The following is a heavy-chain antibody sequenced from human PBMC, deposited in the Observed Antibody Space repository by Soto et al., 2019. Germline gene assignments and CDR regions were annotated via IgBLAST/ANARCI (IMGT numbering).Heavy chain of an antibody. J-gene: IGHJ3*02. CDR2: ITGTGGTT. V-gene: IGHV3-23*01. Sequence: PGGSLRFSCAASGFTFSTYSMSWVRQAPGKGLEWVAHITGTGGTTYYADSVKGRFTISRDTSRNTLYLQMNSLGAEDTALYYCAKCMQTYWNYDAHHIWGQGTMVTVSS. CDR1: GFTFSTYS. D-gene: IGHD1-7*01. CDR3: AKCMQTYWNYDAHHI.